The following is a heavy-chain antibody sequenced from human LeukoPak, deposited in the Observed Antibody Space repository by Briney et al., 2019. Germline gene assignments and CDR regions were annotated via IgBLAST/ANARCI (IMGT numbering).Heavy chain of an antibody. D-gene: IGHD3-22*01. CDR2: ISSSGSTI. CDR1: GFTFSDDY. V-gene: IGHV3-11*01. Sequence: PGGSLRLSCAASGFTFSDDYMSWIRQAPGKGLEWVSYISSSGSTIYYADSVKGRFTISRDNAKNSLYLQMNSLRAEDTAVYYCARDEAYYYDSSGYDYWGQGTLVTVSS. CDR3: ARDEAYYYDSSGYDY. J-gene: IGHJ4*02.